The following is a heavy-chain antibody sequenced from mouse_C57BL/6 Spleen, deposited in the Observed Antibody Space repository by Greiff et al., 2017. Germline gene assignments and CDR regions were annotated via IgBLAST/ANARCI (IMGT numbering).Heavy chain of an antibody. Sequence: QVQLQQPGAELVMPGASVKLSCKASGYTFTSYWMHWVKQRPGQGLEWIGEIDPSDSYTNYNQKFKGKSTLTVDKSSSTAYMQLSSLTSEDSAVYYCARYDSDYYAMDYWGQGTSVTVSS. V-gene: IGHV1-69*01. CDR2: IDPSDSYT. D-gene: IGHD2-4*01. J-gene: IGHJ4*01. CDR1: GYTFTSYW. CDR3: ARYDSDYYAMDY.